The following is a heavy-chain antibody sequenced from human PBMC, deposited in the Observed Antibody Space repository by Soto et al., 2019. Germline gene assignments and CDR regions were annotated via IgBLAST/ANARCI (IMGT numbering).Heavy chain of an antibody. CDR3: ARSFSGHWTYFDY. J-gene: IGHJ4*02. Sequence: PSETRSLNCNVSGASISGYYCNWIRQPPWKGLEWIGYISYSGSTNYNPSLKSRVIISEDTSKNHFSLNLRSVTAAETAVYYCARSFSGHWTYFDYWGQGSQDSVTS. CDR2: ISYSGST. V-gene: IGHV4-59*01. CDR1: GASISGYY. D-gene: IGHD1-26*01.